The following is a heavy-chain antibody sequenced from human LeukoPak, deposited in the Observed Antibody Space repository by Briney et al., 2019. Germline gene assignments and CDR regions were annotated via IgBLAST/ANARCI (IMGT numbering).Heavy chain of an antibody. CDR3: AREDYYDSGSNDY. V-gene: IGHV1-46*01. J-gene: IGHJ4*02. CDR1: GYTFTGYY. Sequence: ASVKVSCKASGYTFTGYYMHWVRQAPGQGLEWMGLINPTGGSTGYAQKFQGRVTMTRDMSTSTVYMELSSLRSEDTAVYYCAREDYYDSGSNDYWGQGTLVTVSS. CDR2: INPTGGST. D-gene: IGHD3-22*01.